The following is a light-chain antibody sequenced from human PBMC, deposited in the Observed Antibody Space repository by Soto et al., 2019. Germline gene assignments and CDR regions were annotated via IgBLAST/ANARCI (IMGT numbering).Light chain of an antibody. CDR1: QSVSSGY. Sequence: EIVLTQSPGTLSLSPGDGATLSCRASQSVSSGYLAWYQQNPGQAPRLLIYGASRRATGIPDRFSGSGSGTDFTLSISRLEPEDFAVYWCQHYGNSPTFGQGTRWIS. CDR3: QHYGNSPT. V-gene: IGKV3-20*01. CDR2: GAS. J-gene: IGKJ1*01.